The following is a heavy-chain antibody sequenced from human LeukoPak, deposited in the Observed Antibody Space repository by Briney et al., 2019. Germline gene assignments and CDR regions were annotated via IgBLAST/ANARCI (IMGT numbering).Heavy chain of an antibody. J-gene: IGHJ4*02. V-gene: IGHV3-9*03. CDR1: GFTFDDYA. Sequence: PGGSLRLSCAASGFTFDDYAMHWVRQAPGKGLEWVSGIRWNSGSIVYADSVKGRFTIYRDHAKISLYLQMNSLRAEDMALYYCAKGSSASIAVAGTPQPVDYWGQGTLVTVSS. CDR2: IRWNSGSI. CDR3: AKGSSASIAVAGTPQPVDY. D-gene: IGHD6-19*01.